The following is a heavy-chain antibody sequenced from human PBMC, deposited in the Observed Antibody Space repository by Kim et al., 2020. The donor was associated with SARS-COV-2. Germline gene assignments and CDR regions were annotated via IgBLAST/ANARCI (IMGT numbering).Heavy chain of an antibody. V-gene: IGHV4-34*01. D-gene: IGHD3-10*01. Sequence: SGVTISVDTSKNQFSLKLSSVTAADTAVYYCARGPAGLLWFGETPSYFDYWGQGTLVTVSS. J-gene: IGHJ4*02. CDR3: ARGPAGLLWFGETPSYFDY.